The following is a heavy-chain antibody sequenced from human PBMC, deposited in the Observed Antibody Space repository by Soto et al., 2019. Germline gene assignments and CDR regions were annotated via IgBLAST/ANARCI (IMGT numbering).Heavy chain of an antibody. V-gene: IGHV3-23*01. Sequence: EVQLLQSGGGLVQPGGSLRLSCEASGFTFNNYAMSWVRQAPGKGPDWVSAIRGSGDSTHYADSVKGRFTISRDNSQNTLYLQMNSLRPEDTAVYYCAKGSSSVYYYYYGMDVWGQGTTVTVSS. D-gene: IGHD6-6*01. CDR2: IRGSGDST. J-gene: IGHJ6*02. CDR3: AKGSSSVYYYYYGMDV. CDR1: GFTFNNYA.